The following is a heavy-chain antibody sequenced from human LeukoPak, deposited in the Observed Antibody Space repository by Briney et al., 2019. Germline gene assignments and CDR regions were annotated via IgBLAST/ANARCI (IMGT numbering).Heavy chain of an antibody. Sequence: GGSLRLSCAASGFTFSSYAMSWVRQAPGKGLEGVSAISGSGCSTYYADSVNGRFTISRDNSKNTLYLQMNSLRAEDTTVYYCPKDSTRYYDFWSGYPLSFGLWGQGTLVTVSS. D-gene: IGHD3-3*01. J-gene: IGHJ4*02. CDR3: PKDSTRYYDFWSGYPLSFGL. V-gene: IGHV3-23*01. CDR1: GFTFSSYA. CDR2: ISGSGCST.